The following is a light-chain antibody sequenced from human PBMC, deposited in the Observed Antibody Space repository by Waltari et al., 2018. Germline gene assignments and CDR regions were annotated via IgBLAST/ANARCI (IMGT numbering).Light chain of an antibody. V-gene: IGLV2-23*01. CDR3: CSYAGSSTYV. CDR1: SSDVGTYNL. CDR2: EAS. Sequence: QSALTQPASVSGSPGQSITISCTGTSSDVGTYNLVSWYQQHPGKTPKLIIYEASKRPAGVSHRFSGSRSGNTASLTISGLQAEDEADYYSCSYAGSSTYVFGSGTKVTVL. J-gene: IGLJ1*01.